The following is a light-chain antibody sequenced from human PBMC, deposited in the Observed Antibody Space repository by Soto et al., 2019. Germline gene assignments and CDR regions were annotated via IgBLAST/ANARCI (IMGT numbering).Light chain of an antibody. CDR2: DAS. CDR1: QSVSSY. CDR3: LQYSTWPPLYT. Sequence: EIVMTQSPATLSVSLGERVTLSCRASQSVSSYLAWYKQKPGQATRLLISDASTRATDIPDRFSGSGSGTDFTLTISSLQSTDLAVYYCLQYSTWPPLYTFGQGTKLEIK. J-gene: IGKJ2*01. V-gene: IGKV3-15*01.